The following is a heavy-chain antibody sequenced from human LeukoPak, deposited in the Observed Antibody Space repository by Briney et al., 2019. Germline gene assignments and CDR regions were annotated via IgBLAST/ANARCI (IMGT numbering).Heavy chain of an antibody. CDR3: ARDSRAYCSGGSCYFGAFDI. J-gene: IGHJ3*02. V-gene: IGHV3-30*14. CDR1: GFTFSSYA. Sequence: GGSLRLSCAASGFTFSSYAMHWVRQAPGKGLEWVAVISYDGSNKYYADSVKGRFTISRDNSKNTLYLQMNSLRAEDTAVYYCARDSRAYCSGGSCYFGAFDIWGQGTMVTVSS. CDR2: ISYDGSNK. D-gene: IGHD2-15*01.